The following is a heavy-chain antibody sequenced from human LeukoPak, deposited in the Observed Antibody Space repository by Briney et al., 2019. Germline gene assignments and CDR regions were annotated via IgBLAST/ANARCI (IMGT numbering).Heavy chain of an antibody. Sequence: KTGGSLRLSCAASGFTFSSYSMNWVRQAPGKGLEWVSSISSSSSYIYYADSVKGRFTISRDNAKNSLYLQMNSLRAEDTAVYYCARDRRLWFGGPTRSRSIDYWGQGTLVTVSS. CDR2: ISSSSSYI. CDR3: ARDRRLWFGGPTRSRSIDY. D-gene: IGHD3-10*01. V-gene: IGHV3-21*01. J-gene: IGHJ4*02. CDR1: GFTFSSYS.